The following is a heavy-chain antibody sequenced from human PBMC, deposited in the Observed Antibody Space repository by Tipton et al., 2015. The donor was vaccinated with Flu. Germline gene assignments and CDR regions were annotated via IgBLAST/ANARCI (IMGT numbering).Heavy chain of an antibody. CDR1: GDSITSYY. D-gene: IGHD5-18*01. V-gene: IGHV4-59*12. CDR3: ARTVRYSYGFGY. Sequence: TLSLTCTVSGDSITSYYWSWIRQPPGKGLEWIGYISNSGGTNYNPSLESRITMSIDTSKNQFSLKLSSVTAADTAVYYCARTVRYSYGFGYWGQGTLVTVSS. J-gene: IGHJ4*02. CDR2: ISNSGGT.